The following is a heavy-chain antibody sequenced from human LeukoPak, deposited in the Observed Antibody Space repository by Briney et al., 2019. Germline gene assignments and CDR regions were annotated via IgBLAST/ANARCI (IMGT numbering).Heavy chain of an antibody. D-gene: IGHD2-8*01. Sequence: GGSLRLSCAASGFTFSSYAMHWVRQAPGKGLEWVSYISSSSSTIYYADSVKGRFTISRDNAKNSLYLQMNSLRAEDTAVYYCARSSLTMVYAIVYWGQGTLVTVSS. CDR3: ARSSLTMVYAIVY. CDR1: GFTFSSYA. V-gene: IGHV3-48*01. J-gene: IGHJ4*02. CDR2: ISSSSSTI.